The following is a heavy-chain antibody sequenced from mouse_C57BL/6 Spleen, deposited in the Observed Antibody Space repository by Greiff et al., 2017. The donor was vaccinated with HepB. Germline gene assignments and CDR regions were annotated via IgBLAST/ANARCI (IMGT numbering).Heavy chain of an antibody. CDR2: IYPGDGDT. Sequence: VQLQQSGAELVKPGASVKISCKASGYAFSSYWMNWVKQRPGKGLEWIGQIYPGDGDTNYNGKFKGKATLTADKSSSTAYMQLSSLTSEDSAVYVCARWAAQAGAMDYWGQGTSVTVSS. V-gene: IGHV1-80*01. CDR1: GYAFSSYW. J-gene: IGHJ4*01. CDR3: ARWAAQAGAMDY. D-gene: IGHD3-2*02.